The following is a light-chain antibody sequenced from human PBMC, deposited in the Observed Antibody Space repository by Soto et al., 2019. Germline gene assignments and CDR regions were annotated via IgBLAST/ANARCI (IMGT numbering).Light chain of an antibody. Sequence: DIQMTQSPSTLSASVGDRVSITFRASQIITYRLAWYQQKPGRAPKLLIYDASSLEAGVPSRFSGSGSGTEFTLSISNLQPGDFATYYCQQYYAYWTFGQGTKVDIK. CDR3: QQYYAYWT. J-gene: IGKJ1*01. CDR1: QIITYR. V-gene: IGKV1-5*01. CDR2: DAS.